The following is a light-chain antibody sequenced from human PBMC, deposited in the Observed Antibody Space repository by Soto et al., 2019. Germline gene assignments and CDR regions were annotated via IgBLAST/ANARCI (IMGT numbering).Light chain of an antibody. CDR1: SSDVGGYNY. Sequence: QSALTQPASVSGSPGQSITISCTGTSSDVGGYNYVSWYQQHPGKAPKVMIYEVSKRPSGVSNRFSGSKSGNTASLTISGLQAEDEADFFCCSYAGNGAWVFGGGTKVTVL. CDR3: CSYAGNGAWV. CDR2: EVS. J-gene: IGLJ3*02. V-gene: IGLV2-14*01.